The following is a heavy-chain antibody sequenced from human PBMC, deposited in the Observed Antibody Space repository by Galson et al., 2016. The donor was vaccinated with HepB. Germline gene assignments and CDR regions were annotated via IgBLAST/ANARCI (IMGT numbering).Heavy chain of an antibody. D-gene: IGHD2-15*01. CDR1: GFTVSTNY. CDR3: ARPLPNVGYGMDV. J-gene: IGHJ6*02. Sequence: SLRLSCAASGFTVSTNYMSWVRQAPGKGLEWVSVIYGGGRTTHADSVKGRFTISRHNSKNTLYLQMNSLRTEDTAVYYCARPLPNVGYGMDVWGQGTTVTVSS. V-gene: IGHV3-53*04. CDR2: IYGGGRT.